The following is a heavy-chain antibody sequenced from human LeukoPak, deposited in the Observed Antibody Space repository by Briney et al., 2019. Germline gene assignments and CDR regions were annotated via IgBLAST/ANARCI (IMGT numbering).Heavy chain of an antibody. CDR2: INSDGSST. J-gene: IGHJ4*02. D-gene: IGHD5-24*01. V-gene: IGHV3-74*01. Sequence: GGSLRLSCAASGFTFSSYCMHWVRQAPGKGLVWVSRINSDGSSTSYADSVKGRFTISRDNAKNTLYLQMNSLRAEDTAVYYCARGGRDGYNGGIDYWGQGTLVTVSS. CDR1: GFTFSSYC. CDR3: ARGGRDGYNGGIDY.